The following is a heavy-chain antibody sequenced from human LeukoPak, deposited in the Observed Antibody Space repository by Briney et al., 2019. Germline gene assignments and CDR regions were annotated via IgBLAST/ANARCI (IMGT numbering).Heavy chain of an antibody. V-gene: IGHV3-23*01. D-gene: IGHD5-12*01. CDR1: GFTFSSYA. J-gene: IGHJ4*02. Sequence: GGSLRLSCAASGFTFSSYAMSWVRQAPGKGLEWVSAISGSGGGTYYADSLKGRFTISRDNAKNSLNLQMNSLRPEDTAVYYCARAGLYSGSGLDYWGQGALVTVSS. CDR3: ARAGLYSGSGLDY. CDR2: ISGSGGGT.